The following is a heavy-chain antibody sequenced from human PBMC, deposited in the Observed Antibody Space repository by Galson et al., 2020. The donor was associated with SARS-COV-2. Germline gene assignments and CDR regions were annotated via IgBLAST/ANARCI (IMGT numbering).Heavy chain of an antibody. V-gene: IGHV3-21*01. Sequence: GESLKISCAASGFPFSSYSMNWVRQAPGKGLEGVASISAGSSYINYADSVKGRFTISRDNAKNSLYLQMNSLRAEDTAVYYCARVGGMATTPANYYYYGLDGWGQGTTVTVSS. CDR2: ISAGSSYI. D-gene: IGHD2-15*01. J-gene: IGHJ6*02. CDR3: ARVGGMATTPANYYYYGLDG. CDR1: GFPFSSYS.